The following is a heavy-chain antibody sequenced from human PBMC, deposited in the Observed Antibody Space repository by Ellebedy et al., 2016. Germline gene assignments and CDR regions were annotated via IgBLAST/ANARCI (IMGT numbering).Heavy chain of an antibody. CDR2: MNPNSGNT. Sequence: ASVKVSXXASGYTFTSYDINWVRQATGQGREWMGWMNPNSGNTGYAQKFQGRVTMTRNTSISTAYMELSSLRSEDTAVYYCARRLTEWGYCSGGSCLDNWFNPWGQGTLVTVSS. D-gene: IGHD2-15*01. CDR1: GYTFTSYD. J-gene: IGHJ5*02. CDR3: ARRLTEWGYCSGGSCLDNWFNP. V-gene: IGHV1-8*01.